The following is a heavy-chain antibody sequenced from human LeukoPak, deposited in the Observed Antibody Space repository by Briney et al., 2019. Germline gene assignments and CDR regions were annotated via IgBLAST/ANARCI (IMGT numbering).Heavy chain of an antibody. CDR3: TRAVWGSSWYTADY. CDR1: GFTFGDYA. V-gene: IGHV3-49*03. J-gene: IGHJ4*02. D-gene: IGHD6-13*01. CDR2: IRSKAYGGTT. Sequence: GGPLRLSCTASGFTFGDYAMSWFRQAPGKGLEGVGFIRSKAYGGTTEYAASVKGRFTISRDDSKSIAYLQMNSLKTEDTAVYYCTRAVWGSSWYTADYWGQGTLVTVSS.